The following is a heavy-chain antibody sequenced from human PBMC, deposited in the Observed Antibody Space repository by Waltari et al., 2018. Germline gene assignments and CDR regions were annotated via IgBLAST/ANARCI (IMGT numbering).Heavy chain of an antibody. D-gene: IGHD3-16*01. V-gene: IGHV3-21*01. CDR3: ARVGAIISLDY. J-gene: IGHJ4*02. CDR1: GFTFSNFA. Sequence: EVQLVESGGGLVNPGGSLRLSCAASGFTFSNFAITWVRQAPGKGLEWVSSISSTSSYIYYADSVKGRFTISRDNAKNSLYLQMNSLRADDTAVYYCARVGAIISLDYWGQGTLVTVSS. CDR2: ISSTSSYI.